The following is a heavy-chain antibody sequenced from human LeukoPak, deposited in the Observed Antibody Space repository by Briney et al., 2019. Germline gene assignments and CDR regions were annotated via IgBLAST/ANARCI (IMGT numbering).Heavy chain of an antibody. CDR1: GYSISSGYY. CDR2: IYHSGST. V-gene: IGHV4-38-2*01. D-gene: IGHD3-16*01. Sequence: SETLSLTCAVSGYSISSGYYWGWIRQPPGKGLEWIGSIYHSGSTYYNPSLTSRVTISVDTSKNQFSLKLSSVTAADTAVYYCARRTGGRFDYWGQGTLVTVSS. CDR3: ARRTGGRFDY. J-gene: IGHJ4*02.